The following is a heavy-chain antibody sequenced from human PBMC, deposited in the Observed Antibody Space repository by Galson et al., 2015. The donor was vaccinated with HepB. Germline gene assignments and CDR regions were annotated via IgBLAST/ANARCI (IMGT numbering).Heavy chain of an antibody. V-gene: IGHV3-30*18. CDR1: GFTFSSYG. CDR2: ISYDGSNK. CDR3: AKDRQWELLMGYYFDY. D-gene: IGHD1-26*01. J-gene: IGHJ4*02. Sequence: SLRLSCAASGFTFSSYGMHWVRQAPGKGLEWVAVISYDGSNKYYADSVKGRFTISRDNSKNTLYLQMNSLRAEDTAVYYCAKDRQWELLMGYYFDYWGQGTLVTVSS.